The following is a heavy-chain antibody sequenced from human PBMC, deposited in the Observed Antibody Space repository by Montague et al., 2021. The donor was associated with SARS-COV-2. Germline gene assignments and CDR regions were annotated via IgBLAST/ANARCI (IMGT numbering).Heavy chain of an antibody. CDR1: GDSIIDYY. V-gene: IGHV4-59*01. D-gene: IGHD3-10*01. CDR3: ARTSRGSRYFYGVDV. CDR2: IFRSGAT. J-gene: IGHJ6*02. Sequence: SETLSLTCTVSGDSIIDYYWSWIRQPPGMGLEWIGYIFRSGATNYNPPLKSRVIISLDTSKSQFSLRLSSVTAADTAIYYCARTSRGSRYFYGVDVWGQGTTVTVSS.